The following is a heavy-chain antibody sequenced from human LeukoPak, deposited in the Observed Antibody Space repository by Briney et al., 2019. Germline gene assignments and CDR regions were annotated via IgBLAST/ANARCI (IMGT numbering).Heavy chain of an antibody. D-gene: IGHD3-10*01. Sequence: PGGSLRLSCKASGFTFGDYAISWVRQAPGKGLEWVGFIRSRFYDGTTEYAASVKGRFTISREDSKTIAYVQMNSLKTEDTAVYYCTRVAMVRGIYYFDYWGQGTLVTVSS. V-gene: IGHV3-49*04. CDR3: TRVAMVRGIYYFDY. J-gene: IGHJ4*02. CDR1: GFTFGDYA. CDR2: IRSRFYDGTT.